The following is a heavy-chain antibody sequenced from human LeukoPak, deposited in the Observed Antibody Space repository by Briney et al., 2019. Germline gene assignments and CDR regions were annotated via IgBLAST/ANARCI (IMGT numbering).Heavy chain of an antibody. CDR1: GYTFTSYG. Sequence: ASAKVSCKASGYTFTSYGISWVRQAPGQGLEWMGWISAYNGNTNYAQKLQGRVTMTTDTSTSTAYMELRSLRSDDTAVYYCARDRVLSYCSGGSCYFGYWGQGTLVTVSS. CDR3: ARDRVLSYCSGGSCYFGY. J-gene: IGHJ4*02. V-gene: IGHV1-18*01. CDR2: ISAYNGNT. D-gene: IGHD2-15*01.